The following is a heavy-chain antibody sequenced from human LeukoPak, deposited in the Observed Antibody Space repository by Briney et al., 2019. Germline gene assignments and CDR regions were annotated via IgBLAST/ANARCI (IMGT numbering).Heavy chain of an antibody. CDR1: GFXFSSYA. Sequence: PGGSLRLSCVGSGFXFSSYAINWVRQAPGKRLEWVSVISGSSVATYYANSVRGRFTISRDNSKNTLYFQMNSLRAEDTAVYYCAKGGTIVGATLDYWGQGTLVTVSS. J-gene: IGHJ4*02. D-gene: IGHD1-26*01. CDR2: ISGSSVAT. CDR3: AKGGTIVGATLDY. V-gene: IGHV3-23*01.